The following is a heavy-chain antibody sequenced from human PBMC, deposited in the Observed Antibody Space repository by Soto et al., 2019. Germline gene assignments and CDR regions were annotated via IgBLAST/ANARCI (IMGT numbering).Heavy chain of an antibody. J-gene: IGHJ5*01. V-gene: IGHV4-30-2*01. Sequence: SETLSLTCAVSGGSISSGDYSWSWIRQPPGKGLEWIGYMFHSGSAYYNPSLKSRVTISVDRSKNQFSLKLTSLTAADTAVYYCARGKRGIRYYGSGTSDWLDSWGQGTRVTVSS. CDR1: GGSISSGDYS. CDR2: MFHSGSA. CDR3: ARGKRGIRYYGSGTSDWLDS. D-gene: IGHD3-10*01.